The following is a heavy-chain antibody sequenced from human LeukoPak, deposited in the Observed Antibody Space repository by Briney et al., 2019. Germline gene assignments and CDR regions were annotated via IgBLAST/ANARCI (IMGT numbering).Heavy chain of an antibody. CDR2: VSGSGGST. Sequence: GGSLRLSCAASGFTFSSYAMSWVRQAPGKGQEWVSTVSGSGGSTYYADSVKGRFTISRDNSKNTLYLQMNSLRAEDTAVYYCAKLKNEGAVDYWGRGTLVTVSS. J-gene: IGHJ4*02. D-gene: IGHD1-26*01. V-gene: IGHV3-23*01. CDR3: AKLKNEGAVDY. CDR1: GFTFSSYA.